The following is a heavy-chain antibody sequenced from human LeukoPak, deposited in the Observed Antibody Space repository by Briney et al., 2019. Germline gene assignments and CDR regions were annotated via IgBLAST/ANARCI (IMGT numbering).Heavy chain of an antibody. CDR3: ARDARWAFDF. D-gene: IGHD4-23*01. CDR2: IRSSDTTI. J-gene: IGHJ3*01. V-gene: IGHV3-48*02. CDR1: GFTFSSYS. Sequence: GGSLRLSCVASGFTFSSYSMNWVRQAPGKGLEWVSYIRSSDTTIYYADSVKGRFTISTDNAKNSLYLQMNSLRDEDTAVYYCARDARWAFDFWGQGTMVTVSS.